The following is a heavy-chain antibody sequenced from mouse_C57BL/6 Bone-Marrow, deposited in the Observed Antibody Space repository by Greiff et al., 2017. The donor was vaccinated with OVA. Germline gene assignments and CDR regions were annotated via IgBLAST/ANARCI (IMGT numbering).Heavy chain of an antibody. CDR2: IYPRSGNT. CDR1: GYTFTSYG. J-gene: IGHJ2*01. CDR3: ARSLFSTTVVAEYFDY. D-gene: IGHD1-1*01. Sequence: VQLQQSGAELARPGASVKLSCKASGYTFTSYGISWVKQRTGQGLEWIGEIYPRSGNTYYNEKFKGKATLTADKSSSTAYMELRSLTSEDSAVYFCARSLFSTTVVAEYFDYWGQGTTLTVSS. V-gene: IGHV1-81*01.